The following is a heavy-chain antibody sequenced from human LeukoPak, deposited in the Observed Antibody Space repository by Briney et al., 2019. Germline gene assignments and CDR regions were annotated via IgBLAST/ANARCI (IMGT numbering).Heavy chain of an antibody. CDR1: GFTFSSYA. CDR2: ISYDGSNK. V-gene: IGHV3-30*07. D-gene: IGHD2-8*01. J-gene: IGHJ4*02. CDR3: ARDRRVYCTNGVCPYD. Sequence: GGSLRLSCAASGFTFSSYAMHWVRQAPGKGLEWVAVISYDGSNKYYADSVKGRFTISRDNAKNTLHLQMNSLRAEDTAVYYCARDRRVYCTNGVCPYDWGQGTLVTVSS.